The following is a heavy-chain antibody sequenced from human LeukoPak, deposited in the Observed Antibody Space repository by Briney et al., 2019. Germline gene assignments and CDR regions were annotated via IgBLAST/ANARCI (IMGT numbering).Heavy chain of an antibody. CDR3: ARGLYGSGSSRTPSYGMDV. Sequence: PSETLSLTCTVSGGSISSYYWSWIRQPPGKGLEWLGYIFYSGSTNYNPSLKSRVTISVDTSKNQFSLKLSSVTAADTAVYYCARGLYGSGSSRTPSYGMDVWGQGTTVTVSS. CDR2: IFYSGST. V-gene: IGHV4-59*01. CDR1: GGSISSYY. J-gene: IGHJ6*02. D-gene: IGHD3-10*01.